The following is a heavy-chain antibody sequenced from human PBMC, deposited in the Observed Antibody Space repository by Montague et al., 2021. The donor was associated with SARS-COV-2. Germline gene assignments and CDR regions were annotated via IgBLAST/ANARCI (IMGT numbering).Heavy chain of an antibody. V-gene: IGHV3-11*03. CDR3: ARLSVTNPDNYYYYKGMDV. CDR2: MSIDNFYA. J-gene: IGHJ6*02. D-gene: IGHD2-8*01. CDR1: GFTFTDYY. Sequence: SLRLSCAASGFTFTDYYMSWVRQAPGKGLEWISYMSIDNFYATYAGSVKGRFIISRDNAKNSLFLQMNSLRVGDTAVYYCARLSVTNPDNYYYYKGMDVWGQGTTVIVSS.